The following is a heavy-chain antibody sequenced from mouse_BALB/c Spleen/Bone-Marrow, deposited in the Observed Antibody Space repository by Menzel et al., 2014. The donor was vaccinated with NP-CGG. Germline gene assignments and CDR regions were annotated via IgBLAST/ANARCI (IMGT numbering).Heavy chain of an antibody. J-gene: IGHJ4*01. Sequence: EVQLQQSGPELVTPGASMKISCKASGYSFTGYTMNWVKQSHGKNLEWIGLINPYNGGTSYNQKFKGNATLTVDKSSSTAYMELLSLTSEDSAVYYGARGGYSHYYAMDHWGQATPVTVSS. V-gene: IGHV1-26*01. CDR2: INPYNGGT. CDR1: GYSFTGYT. D-gene: IGHD1-1*01. CDR3: ARGGYSHYYAMDH.